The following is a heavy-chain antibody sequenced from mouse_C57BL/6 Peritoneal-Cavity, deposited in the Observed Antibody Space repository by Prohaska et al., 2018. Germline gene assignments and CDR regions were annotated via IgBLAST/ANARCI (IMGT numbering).Heavy chain of an antibody. CDR2: IWSGGST. J-gene: IGHJ2*01. Sequence: GKALEWLGVIWSGGSTDYKGAFKSRLSISKENSKSQVFFKMNILQAEDTAIHYCARGGLANYNFGYCGQGTTITVS. D-gene: IGHD5-5*01. CDR3: ARGGLANYNFGY. V-gene: IGHV2-2*01.